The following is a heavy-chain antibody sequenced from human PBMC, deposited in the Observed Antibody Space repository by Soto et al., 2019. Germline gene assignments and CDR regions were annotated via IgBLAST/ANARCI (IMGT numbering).Heavy chain of an antibody. J-gene: IGHJ5*02. CDR1: GYTFTSYG. CDR2: ISAYNGNT. CDR3: ARVLSSGVKLSWFDP. V-gene: IGHV1-18*01. D-gene: IGHD3-16*01. Sequence: GASVKVSCKASGYTFTSYGISWVRQAPGQGLEWMGWISAYNGNTNYAQKLQGRVTMTTDTSTSTAYMELRSLRSDDTAVYYFARVLSSGVKLSWFDPWGQGTLVTVSS.